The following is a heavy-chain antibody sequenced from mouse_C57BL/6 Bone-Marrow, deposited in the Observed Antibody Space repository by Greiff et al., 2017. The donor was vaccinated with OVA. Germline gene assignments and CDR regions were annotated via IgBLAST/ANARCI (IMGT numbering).Heavy chain of an antibody. J-gene: IGHJ4*01. Sequence: EVQRVESGGGLVKPGGSLKLSCAASGFTFSDYGMHWVRQAPEKGLEWVAYISSGSSTIYYADTVKGRFTISRDNAKNTLFLQMTSLRSEDTAMYYCARGANWGAMDYWGQGTSVTVSS. D-gene: IGHD4-1*01. CDR1: GFTFSDYG. V-gene: IGHV5-17*01. CDR3: ARGANWGAMDY. CDR2: ISSGSSTI.